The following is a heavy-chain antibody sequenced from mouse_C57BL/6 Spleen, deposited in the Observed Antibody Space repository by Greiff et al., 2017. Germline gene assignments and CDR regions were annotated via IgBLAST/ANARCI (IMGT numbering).Heavy chain of an antibody. V-gene: IGHV1-62-2*01. D-gene: IGHD2-5*01. Sequence: QVQLKESGAELVKPGASVKLSCKASGYTFTEYTIHWVKQRSGQGLEWIGWFYPGSGSIKYNEKFKDKATLTADKSSSAVYMELSRLTSEDSAVYFCARHPAYYSNLYYAMDYWGQGTSVTVSS. CDR1: GYTFTEYT. J-gene: IGHJ4*01. CDR3: ARHPAYYSNLYYAMDY. CDR2: FYPGSGSI.